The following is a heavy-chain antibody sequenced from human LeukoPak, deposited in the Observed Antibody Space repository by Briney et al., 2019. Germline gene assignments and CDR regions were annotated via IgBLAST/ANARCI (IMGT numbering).Heavy chain of an antibody. V-gene: IGHV5-51*01. CDR2: IYPGDSDT. D-gene: IGHD6-13*01. CDR1: GYSLTSYW. CDR3: ARHRRALRYSSSWDY. Sequence: PGESLKISCKGSGYSLTSYWIGWVRQMPGKGLEWTGIIYPGDSDTRYSPSFQGQVTISADKSISTAYLQWSSLKASDTAMYYCARHRRALRYSSSWDYWGQGTLVTVSS. J-gene: IGHJ4*02.